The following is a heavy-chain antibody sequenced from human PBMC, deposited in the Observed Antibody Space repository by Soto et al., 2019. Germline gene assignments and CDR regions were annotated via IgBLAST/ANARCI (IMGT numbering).Heavy chain of an antibody. V-gene: IGHV4-30-4*01. J-gene: IGHJ6*04. Sequence: QVQLQESGPGLVKPSQTLSLTCKVSGGAITRCYYYWSWIRPPPGPGLEGSGYIYYSGSIFYNPSLEGRVTISGDTSKRQSSLKVVSVTAADTAVYYCARGAVGRGGSYNHYYGMDVWSRGTPVTVTS. CDR1: GGAITRCYYY. CDR3: ARGAVGRGGSYNHYYGMDV. D-gene: IGHD3-10*01. CDR2: IYYSGSI.